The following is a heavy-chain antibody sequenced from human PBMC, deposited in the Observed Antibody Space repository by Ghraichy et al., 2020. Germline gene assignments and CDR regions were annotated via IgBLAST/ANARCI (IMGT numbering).Heavy chain of an antibody. J-gene: IGHJ5*02. CDR3: AKDSCSSTSCYTHVNWFDP. V-gene: IGHV3-23*01. CDR1: GFTFSSYA. D-gene: IGHD2-2*01. CDR2: ISGSGGST. Sequence: GESLNISCAASGFTFSSYAMSWVRQAPGKGLEWVSAISGSGGSTYYADSVKGRFTISRDNSKNTLYLQMNSLRAEDTAVYYCAKDSCSSTSCYTHVNWFDPWGQGTLVTVSS.